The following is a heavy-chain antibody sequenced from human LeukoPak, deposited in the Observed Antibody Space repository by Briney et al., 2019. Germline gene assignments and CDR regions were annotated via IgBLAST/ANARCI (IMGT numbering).Heavy chain of an antibody. V-gene: IGHV3-23*01. CDR2: ISNSGDNT. J-gene: IGHJ4*02. D-gene: IGHD3-3*01. CDR3: AKDANYDFWSGYSSGFDY. CDR1: GFTFSNYV. Sequence: GGSLRLSCAASGFTFSNYVMSWVRQAPGKGLEWVSGISNSGDNTYYADSVKGRFTISRDNSKNTLYLQMNSLRAEDTAVYYCAKDANYDFWSGYSSGFDYWGQGTLVTVSS.